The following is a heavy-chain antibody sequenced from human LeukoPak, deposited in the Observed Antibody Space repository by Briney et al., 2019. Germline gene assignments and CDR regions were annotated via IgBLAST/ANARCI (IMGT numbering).Heavy chain of an antibody. V-gene: IGHV1-8*01. CDR1: GYTLTSYD. J-gene: IGHJ6*03. Sequence: ASVKVSCKASGYTLTSYDINWVRQATGQGLEWMGWMNPNSGRTGYAQNFQGRITITRNTSISTAYMELSSLRSEDTAVYYCTRDSCSGGSCYMDVWGDGTTVTVSS. CDR2: MNPNSGRT. D-gene: IGHD2-15*01. CDR3: TRDSCSGGSCYMDV.